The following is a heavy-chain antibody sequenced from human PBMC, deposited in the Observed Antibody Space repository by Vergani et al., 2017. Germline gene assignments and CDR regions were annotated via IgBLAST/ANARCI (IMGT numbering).Heavy chain of an antibody. D-gene: IGHD1-26*01. CDR2: ISGSGGST. J-gene: IGHJ6*02. Sequence: EVQLLESGGGLVQPGGSLRLSCAASGFTFSSYAMSWVRQAPGKGLEWVSAISGSGGSTYYADSVKGRFTISRDNSKNTLYLQMNSLRAEDTALYYCAKAGDYYYYYGMDVWGQGTTVTVSS. CDR3: AKAGDYYYYYGMDV. V-gene: IGHV3-23*01. CDR1: GFTFSSYA.